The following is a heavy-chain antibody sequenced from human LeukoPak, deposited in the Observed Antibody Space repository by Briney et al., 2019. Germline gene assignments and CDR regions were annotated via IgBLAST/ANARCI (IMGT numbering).Heavy chain of an antibody. V-gene: IGHV1-69*13. J-gene: IGHJ6*03. Sequence: SVKVSCKASRGTFSTYAISWVRQAPGQGLEWMGGLIPIFGTANYAQKFQGRVTITADESTSTAYMELSSLRSDDTAVYYCARRDYYGSGSYPYYYHNYMDVWGKGTTVTISS. CDR3: ARRDYYGSGSYPYYYHNYMDV. D-gene: IGHD3-10*01. CDR2: LIPIFGTA. CDR1: RGTFSTYA.